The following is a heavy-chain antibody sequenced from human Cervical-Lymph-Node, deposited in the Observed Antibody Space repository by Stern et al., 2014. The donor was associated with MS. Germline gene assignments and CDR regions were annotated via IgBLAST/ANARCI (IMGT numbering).Heavy chain of an antibody. D-gene: IGHD3-22*01. J-gene: IGHJ6*02. V-gene: IGHV3-21*01. CDR1: GFTFSSYS. CDR2: RWSSSSYI. CDR3: AREEYYYDSSGYSV. Sequence: EMQLVESGGGLVKPGGSLRLSCAASGFTFSSYSMNWVRQAPGKGLEWVSFRWSSSSYIYSTDSVKGRSANSRDNAKSALYLQMNSLRAEDTAVYYCAREEYYYDSSGYSVWGQGTTVTVSS.